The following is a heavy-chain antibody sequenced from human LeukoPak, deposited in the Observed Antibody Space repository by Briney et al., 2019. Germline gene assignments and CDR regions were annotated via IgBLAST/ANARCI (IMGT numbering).Heavy chain of an antibody. V-gene: IGHV4-61*02. J-gene: IGHJ5*02. CDR2: IYTSSST. CDR3: ATSTYNSGRYNWFDP. D-gene: IGHD6-19*01. Sequence: KSSETLSLTCTGSGVSISSSSYYWSWIRQPPGKGLEWIGRIYTSSSTDYNPSLKSRATISVDTSNNQLSLKLSSVTAADTAVYYCATSTYNSGRYNWFDPWGQGTLVTVSS. CDR1: GVSISSSSYY.